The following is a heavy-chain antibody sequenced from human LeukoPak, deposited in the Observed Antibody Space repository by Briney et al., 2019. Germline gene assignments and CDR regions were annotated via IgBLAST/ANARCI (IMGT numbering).Heavy chain of an antibody. Sequence: ASVKVSCKASGYNFTSFGIGWVRQAPGQGLEWMGWTSPNNDNTKYAQTLQDRVIMTTDTSTTTAYLELRSLKSDDTAMYYCGRVEVHPRRYYYYMDVWGKGTMVTISS. J-gene: IGHJ6*03. CDR1: GYNFTSFG. CDR3: GRVEVHPRRYYYYMDV. D-gene: IGHD3-16*02. CDR2: TSPNNDNT. V-gene: IGHV1-18*01.